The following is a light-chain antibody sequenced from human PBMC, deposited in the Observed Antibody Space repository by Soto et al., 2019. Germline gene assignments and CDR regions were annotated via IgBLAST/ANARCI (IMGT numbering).Light chain of an antibody. CDR2: VNSDGSH. CDR1: SGHNSYA. V-gene: IGLV4-69*01. CDR3: QTWSTDIRV. Sequence: QLVPTQSPSASASLGASGKLTCALSSGHNSYAIAWHQQQPEKGPRYLMKVNSDGSHSKGDGISDRFSGSRSGDERYLTISCLQSEDEADYYCQTWSTDIRVFGGGTKLTVL. J-gene: IGLJ3*02.